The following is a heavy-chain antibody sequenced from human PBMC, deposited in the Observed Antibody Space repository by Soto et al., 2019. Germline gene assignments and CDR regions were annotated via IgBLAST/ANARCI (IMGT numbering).Heavy chain of an antibody. Sequence: EVQLVPSGAEVKKPGESLKISCKGSGYSFTSYWIGWVRQMPGKGLEWMGIIYPGDSDTRYSPSFQGQVTFSADKSINTAYLQWSSLKASDTATYYCARHTSRSNMEWPVSDYWGQGTLVTVSS. J-gene: IGHJ4*02. CDR1: GYSFTSYW. CDR2: IYPGDSDT. CDR3: ARHTSRSNMEWPVSDY. V-gene: IGHV5-51*01. D-gene: IGHD3-3*01.